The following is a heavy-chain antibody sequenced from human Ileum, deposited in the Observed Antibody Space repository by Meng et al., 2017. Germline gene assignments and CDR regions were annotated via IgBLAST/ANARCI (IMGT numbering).Heavy chain of an antibody. CDR1: GFTFSSYW. CDR2: INSDGSST. D-gene: IGHD5-18*01. V-gene: IGHV3-74*01. CDR3: ARTIQSPHRWTDTAMVKGEDYYYYGMDV. J-gene: IGHJ6*02. Sequence: GESLKISCAASGFTFSSYWMHWVRQATGKGLVWVSRINSDGSSTSHADSVKGRFTIYRDNAKNTLYLQMNSLRDEDTAVYYCARTIQSPHRWTDTAMVKGEDYYYYGMDVWGQGTTVTVSS.